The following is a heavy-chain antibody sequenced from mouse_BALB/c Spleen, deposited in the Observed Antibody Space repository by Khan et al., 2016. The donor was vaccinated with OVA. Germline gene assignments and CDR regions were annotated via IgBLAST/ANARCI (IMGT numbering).Heavy chain of an antibody. CDR1: GYTFTSYD. J-gene: IGHJ3*01. CDR3: ARGGYGGCAY. D-gene: IGHD2-14*01. CDR2: MFPGDGST. V-gene: IGHV1-85*01. Sequence: QVQLQQSGAELVKPGASVKLSCKASGYTFTSYDINWVRQRPEQGLEWIGWMFPGDGSTKYNETFKGKATLTTDKSSSTAYMQLSRLTSEDSDGYLGARGGYGGCAYWGQGTLVTVSA.